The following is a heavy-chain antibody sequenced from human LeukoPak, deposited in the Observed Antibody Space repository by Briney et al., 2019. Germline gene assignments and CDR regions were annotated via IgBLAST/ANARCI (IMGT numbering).Heavy chain of an antibody. CDR3: VRDRGGYSSSWYSFDY. CDR2: IYYSGST. Sequence: PSETLSLTCTVSGGSISSYYWSWIRQPPGKGLEWIGYIYYSGSTNYNPSLKSRVTISVDTSKNQFSLKLSSVTAADTAVYYCVRDRGGYSSSWYSFDYWGQGTLVTVSS. CDR1: GGSISSYY. V-gene: IGHV4-59*01. J-gene: IGHJ4*02. D-gene: IGHD6-13*01.